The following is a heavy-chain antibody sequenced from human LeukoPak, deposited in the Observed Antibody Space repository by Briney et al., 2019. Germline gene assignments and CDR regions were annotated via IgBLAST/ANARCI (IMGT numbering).Heavy chain of an antibody. J-gene: IGHJ4*02. Sequence: GGSLRLSCAASGFTFSSYAMSWVRQAPGKGLEWVSAISGSGGSTYYADSVKGRFTISRDNSKNTPYVQMNSLRAEDTAVYYCSKDVTLYCGGDCYASFDYWGQGTLVTVSS. V-gene: IGHV3-23*01. CDR3: SKDVTLYCGGDCYASFDY. CDR1: GFTFSSYA. D-gene: IGHD2-21*02. CDR2: ISGSGGST.